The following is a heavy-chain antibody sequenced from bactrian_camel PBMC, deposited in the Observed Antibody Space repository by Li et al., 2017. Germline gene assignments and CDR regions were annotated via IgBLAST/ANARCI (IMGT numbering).Heavy chain of an antibody. V-gene: IGHV3S26*01. J-gene: IGHJ4*01. D-gene: IGHD3*01. CDR1: GYTYNRNC. CDR3: AKGLNDGSWYPTEYDY. CDR2: VESDGTT. Sequence: VQLVESGGELVQPGGSLRLSCAASGYTYNRNCMAWLRQAPGKEREAVAGVESDGTTSYADSVKGRFSISRDKAVNTLYLQMNSLKPEDTAMYYCAKGLNDGSWYPTEYDYWGQGTQVTVS.